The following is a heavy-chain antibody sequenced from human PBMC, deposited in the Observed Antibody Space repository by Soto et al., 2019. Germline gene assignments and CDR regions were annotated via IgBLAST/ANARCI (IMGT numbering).Heavy chain of an antibody. CDR1: GFTFSSYA. J-gene: IGHJ4*02. V-gene: IGHV3-23*01. CDR3: AKPPDYNWNDY. Sequence: PGGSLRLSCAASGFTFSSYAMSWVRQAPGKGLGWISAVSGSGGGTYYADSVKGRFTISRDNSKDTLYLQMNNLRAEDTAVYYCAKPPDYNWNDYWGQGTLVTVSS. D-gene: IGHD1-20*01. CDR2: VSGSGGGT.